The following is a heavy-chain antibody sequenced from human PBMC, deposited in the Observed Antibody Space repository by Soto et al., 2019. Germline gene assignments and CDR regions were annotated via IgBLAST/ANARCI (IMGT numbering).Heavy chain of an antibody. J-gene: IGHJ6*02. CDR2: IYYSGST. V-gene: IGHV4-31*03. D-gene: IGHD3-10*01. CDR1: GGSISSGGYY. CDR3: ATTGRVYYYYGMDV. Sequence: SETMSLTCTVSGGSISSGGYYWSWISQHPGKGLEWIGYIYYSGSTYYNPSLKSRVTISVDTSKNQFSLKLSSVTAADTAVYYCATTGRVYYYYGMDVWGQGTTVTVSS.